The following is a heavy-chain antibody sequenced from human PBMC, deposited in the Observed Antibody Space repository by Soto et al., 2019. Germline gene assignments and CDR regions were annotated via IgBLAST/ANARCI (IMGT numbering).Heavy chain of an antibody. Sequence: GGSLRLSCVGSGFAFSSNWMTWVRQAPGKGLEWVGNIRQDGSEKNYVDSVKGRFTISRDNAKNSLYLQMNSLRAEDTAVYYCAREIVVARGASYFDYWGPGTLVTVSS. CDR1: GFAFSSNW. J-gene: IGHJ4*02. V-gene: IGHV3-7*04. CDR3: AREIVVARGASYFDY. D-gene: IGHD2-2*01. CDR2: IRQDGSEK.